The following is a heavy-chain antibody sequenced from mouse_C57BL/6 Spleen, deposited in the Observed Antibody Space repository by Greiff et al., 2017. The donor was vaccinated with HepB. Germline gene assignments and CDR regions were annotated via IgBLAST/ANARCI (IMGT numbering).Heavy chain of an antibody. CDR2: INPNNGGT. V-gene: IGHV1-18*01. CDR1: GYTFTDYN. J-gene: IGHJ1*03. Sequence: VQLQQSGPELVKPGASVKIPCKASGYTFTDYNMDWVKQSHGKSLEWIGDINPNNGGTIYNQKFKGKATLTVDKSSSTAYMELRSLTSEDTAVYYCARGSSYHLRYFDVWGTGTTVTVSS. CDR3: ARGSSYHLRYFDV. D-gene: IGHD1-1*01.